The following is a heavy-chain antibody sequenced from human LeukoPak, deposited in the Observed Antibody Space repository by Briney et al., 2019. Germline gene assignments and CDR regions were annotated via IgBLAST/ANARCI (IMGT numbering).Heavy chain of an antibody. CDR2: ISYDGSNK. CDR1: GFTFSSYG. J-gene: IGHJ5*02. D-gene: IGHD3-10*01. CDR3: AKDLYENLWFGELLGPVPFDP. V-gene: IGHV3-30*18. Sequence: AGGSLRLSCAASGFTFSSYGMHWVRQAPGKGPEWVAVISYDGSNKYYADSVKGRFTISRDNSKNTLYLQMNSLRAEDTAVYYCAKDLYENLWFGELLGPVPFDPWGQGTLVTVSS.